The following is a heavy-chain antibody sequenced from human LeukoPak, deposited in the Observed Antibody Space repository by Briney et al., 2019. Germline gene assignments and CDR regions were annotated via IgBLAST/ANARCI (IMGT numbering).Heavy chain of an antibody. V-gene: IGHV3-30*02. D-gene: IGHD1-26*01. CDR1: GFTFSSYG. CDR2: IRYDGSNK. Sequence: HAGGSLRLSCAASGFTFSSYGMHWVRQAPGKGLEWVAFIRYDGSNKYYADSVKGRFTISRDNSKNTLCLQMNSLRAEDTAVYYCAKVEWELLRGGSFDYWGQGTLVTVSS. CDR3: AKVEWELLRGGSFDY. J-gene: IGHJ4*02.